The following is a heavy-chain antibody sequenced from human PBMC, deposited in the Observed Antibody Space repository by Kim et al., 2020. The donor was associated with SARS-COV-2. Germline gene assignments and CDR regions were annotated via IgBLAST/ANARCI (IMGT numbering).Heavy chain of an antibody. Sequence: GGSLRLSCAASGFSFSSYGMHWVRQAPGKGLEWVAVIWYDGSNKYYADSVKGRFTISRDNSKNTLYLQMNSLRAEDTAVYYCARGGVVVSAAMWFDPWGQGTLVTVSS. CDR1: GFSFSSYG. V-gene: IGHV3-33*08. CDR3: ARGGVVVSAAMWFDP. CDR2: IWYDGSNK. J-gene: IGHJ5*02. D-gene: IGHD2-2*01.